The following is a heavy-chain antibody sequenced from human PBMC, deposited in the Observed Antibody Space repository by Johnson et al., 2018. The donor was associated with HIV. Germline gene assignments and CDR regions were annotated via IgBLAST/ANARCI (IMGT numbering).Heavy chain of an antibody. D-gene: IGHD3-22*01. CDR1: GFTFSSYA. CDR2: ISGSGGST. Sequence: VQLVESGGGLVQPGGSLRLSCAASGFTFSSYAMSWVRQAPGKGLEWVPAISGSGGSTYYAAPVKGRFTISRDNPKTPLYLQINSLPAEDTDVYYCAKALDYYDSEEDAFDVWGQGTMVTVSS. V-gene: IGHV3-23*04. CDR3: AKALDYYDSEEDAFDV. J-gene: IGHJ3*01.